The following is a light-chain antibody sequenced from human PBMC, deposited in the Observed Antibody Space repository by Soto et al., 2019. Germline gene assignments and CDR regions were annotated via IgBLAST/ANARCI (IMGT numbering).Light chain of an antibody. CDR2: GAS. V-gene: IGKV1-39*01. Sequence: DIQMTQSPSSLSASVGDRVTITCRASQSISTFLNWYQQKPGKAPKLLIYGASNFESGVPATFSGSGSGTDFTLTISSLQPEDFATYSCQQCFSTPLLTFGGGTKVELK. CDR1: QSISTF. CDR3: QQCFSTPLLT. J-gene: IGKJ4*01.